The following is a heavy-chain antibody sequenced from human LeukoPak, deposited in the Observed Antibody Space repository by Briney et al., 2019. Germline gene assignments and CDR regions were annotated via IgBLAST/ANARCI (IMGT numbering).Heavy chain of an antibody. CDR2: IYYSGST. Sequence: GSLRLSCAASGFTFSNYGMNWVRQPPGKGLEWIGSIYYSGSTYNNPSLKSRVTMSVDTSKNQFSLVLNSVTAADTAVYYCARTGYCSSASCSVVKQWLVRVYFDYWGQGTLVAVSS. D-gene: IGHD2-2*01. J-gene: IGHJ4*02. CDR1: GFTFSNYG. CDR3: ARTGYCSSASCSVVKQWLVRVYFDY. V-gene: IGHV4-39*01.